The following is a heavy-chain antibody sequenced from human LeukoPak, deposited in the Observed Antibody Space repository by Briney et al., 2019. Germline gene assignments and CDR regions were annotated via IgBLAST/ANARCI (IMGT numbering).Heavy chain of an antibody. Sequence: GRSLRLSCAASGFTFSSYGMHWVRQAPGKGLEWVAVIWYDGSNKYYADSVKGRFTISRDNSKNTLYLQMNSLRAEDTAVYYCAKRPYCSGGSCYGDEYYFDYWGQGTLVTVSS. D-gene: IGHD2-15*01. J-gene: IGHJ4*02. CDR1: GFTFSSYG. CDR3: AKRPYCSGGSCYGDEYYFDY. V-gene: IGHV3-33*06. CDR2: IWYDGSNK.